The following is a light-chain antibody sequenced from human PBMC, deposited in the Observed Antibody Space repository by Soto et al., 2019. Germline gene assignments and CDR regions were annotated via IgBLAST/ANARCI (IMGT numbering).Light chain of an antibody. J-gene: IGKJ1*01. Sequence: AIQMTQSPSSLSVSVGDRVTITRRASQDIRTELGWYQQKPGKAPRLLIYGAFSLQSGVPSRFSGSGSGTDFTLTISSLQPDDFATYYCLQDFKYPRTFGQGTKVEV. CDR3: LQDFKYPRT. CDR1: QDIRTE. V-gene: IGKV1-6*01. CDR2: GAF.